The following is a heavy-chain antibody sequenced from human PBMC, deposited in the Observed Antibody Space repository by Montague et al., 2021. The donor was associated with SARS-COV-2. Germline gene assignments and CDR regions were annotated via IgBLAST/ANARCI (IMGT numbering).Heavy chain of an antibody. J-gene: IGHJ5*02. CDR3: AKVGDILTGYSLINA. D-gene: IGHD3-9*01. CDR2: IHSAGRGT. Sequence: SLRLSCAASGFTFSNSPMSWVRQAPGKGLDWVSVIHSAGRGTYYADSVQGRLTISRDNLKNTVYLQMNSLRDVDTALYYCAKVGDILTGYSLINAWGQGTLVVVSS. CDR1: GFTFSNSP. V-gene: IGHV3-23*03.